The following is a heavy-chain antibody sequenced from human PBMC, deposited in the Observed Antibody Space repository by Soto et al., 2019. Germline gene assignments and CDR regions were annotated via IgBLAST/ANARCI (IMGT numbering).Heavy chain of an antibody. CDR1: GFTFSSXX. Sequence: GGSLRLSCAASGFTFSSXXMSWVRQAPGKGLEWVANIKQDGSEKYYVDSVKGRFTISRDNAKNSLYLQMNSLRAEDTAVYYCARVRYYYYGMDVWGQGTTVTVSS. CDR3: ARVRYYYYGMDV. J-gene: IGHJ6*02. V-gene: IGHV3-7*03. CDR2: IKQDGSEK.